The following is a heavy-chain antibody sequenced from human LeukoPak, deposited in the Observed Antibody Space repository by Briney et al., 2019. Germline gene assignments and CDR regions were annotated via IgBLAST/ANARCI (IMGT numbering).Heavy chain of an antibody. Sequence: SETLSLTCTVSGGSISSYYWSWLRQPAGKGLEWIGRIYTSGNTNYNPSLKSRVTMSVDTSKNQFSLKLSSVTAADTAVYFCARTPIYYYDNSGYYNWGQGTLVTVSS. CDR2: IYTSGNT. D-gene: IGHD3-22*01. CDR3: ARTPIYYYDNSGYYN. V-gene: IGHV4-4*07. J-gene: IGHJ4*02. CDR1: GGSISSYY.